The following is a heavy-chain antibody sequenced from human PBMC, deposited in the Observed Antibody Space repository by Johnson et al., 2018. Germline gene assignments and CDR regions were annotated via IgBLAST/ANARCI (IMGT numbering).Heavy chain of an antibody. J-gene: IGHJ6*03. CDR3: AKGYCSSTSCYGNYYYYYMDV. V-gene: IGHV3-23*04. D-gene: IGHD2-2*01. Sequence: VQLVQSGGGLVQPGGSLRLSCAASGFTFSSYAMSWVRQAPGKGLEWVSAISGSGGSTYYADSVKGRFTIARDNSKNTLYLQMNTLRAEDTAVYYWAKGYCSSTSCYGNYYYYYMDVWGKGTTVTVSS. CDR2: ISGSGGST. CDR1: GFTFSSYA.